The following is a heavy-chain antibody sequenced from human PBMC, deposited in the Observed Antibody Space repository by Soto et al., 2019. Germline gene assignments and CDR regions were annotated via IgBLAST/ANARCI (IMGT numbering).Heavy chain of an antibody. V-gene: IGHV3-30*18. CDR3: AKGMAVAGIDY. CDR2: ISYDGSNK. CDR1: GFTFSSYR. Sequence: GGSLRLSCAASGFTFSSYRMHWVRQAPGKGLEWVAVISYDGSNKYYADSVKGRFTISRDNSKNTLYLQMNSLRAEDTAVYYCAKGMAVAGIDYWGQGTLVTVSS. D-gene: IGHD6-19*01. J-gene: IGHJ4*02.